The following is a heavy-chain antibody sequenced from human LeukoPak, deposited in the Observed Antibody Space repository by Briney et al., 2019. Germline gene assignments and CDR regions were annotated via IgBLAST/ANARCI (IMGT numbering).Heavy chain of an antibody. Sequence: SETLSLTCTVSGGSISSYYWGWIRQPPGKGLEWIGSIYHSGSTYFNPSLKSRVTISVGTSKNQFSLRLSSVTAADTAVYYCARDSAKLGCFDYWGQGTLVTVSS. CDR2: IYHSGST. J-gene: IGHJ4*02. CDR1: GGSISSYY. V-gene: IGHV4-38-2*02. D-gene: IGHD3-16*01. CDR3: ARDSAKLGCFDY.